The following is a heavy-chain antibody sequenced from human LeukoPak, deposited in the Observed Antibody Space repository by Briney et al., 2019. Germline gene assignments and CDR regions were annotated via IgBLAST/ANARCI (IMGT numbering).Heavy chain of an antibody. Sequence: ASVKVSCKAFGYIFTNNYLHWVRQAPGQGLEWMGRINPSGGSTTYAQKFQGRVTVTRDMSTSTVYMELSSLRFEDTAVYYCARVVSGGTFDNWGQGTLVTVSS. CDR3: ARVVSGGTFDN. V-gene: IGHV1-46*01. J-gene: IGHJ4*02. CDR1: GYIFTNNY. CDR2: INPSGGST. D-gene: IGHD4-23*01.